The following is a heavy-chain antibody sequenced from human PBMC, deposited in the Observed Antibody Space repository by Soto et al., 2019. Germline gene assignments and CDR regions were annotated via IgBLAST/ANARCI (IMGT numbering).Heavy chain of an antibody. CDR3: ARDFAYFDS. J-gene: IGHJ4*02. Sequence: PAETLSLTCTVSGGSFENGSYSWSWIRQPPGKGLEWRGYVYHTVRTSYNPSLKRRVSISMDTSKNQFSLNLDSVTAAATAVYFCARDFAYFDSWGQGSVVTVSS. CDR2: VYHTVRT. D-gene: IGHD3-3*01. CDR1: GGSFENGSYS. V-gene: IGHV4-61*01.